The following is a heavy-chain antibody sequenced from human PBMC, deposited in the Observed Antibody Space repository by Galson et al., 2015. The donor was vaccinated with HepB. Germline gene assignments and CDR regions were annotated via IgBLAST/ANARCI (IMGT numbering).Heavy chain of an antibody. Sequence: ETLSLTCTVSGGSISSYYWSWIRQPAGKGLEWIGRIYTSGSTNYNPSLKSRVTISVDTSKNQFSLKLSSVTAADTAVYYCARHVTMITFGGVLRYYFDYWGQGTLVTVSS. CDR3: ARHVTMITFGGVLRYYFDY. D-gene: IGHD3-16*01. CDR1: GGSISSYY. J-gene: IGHJ4*02. CDR2: IYTSGST. V-gene: IGHV4-4*07.